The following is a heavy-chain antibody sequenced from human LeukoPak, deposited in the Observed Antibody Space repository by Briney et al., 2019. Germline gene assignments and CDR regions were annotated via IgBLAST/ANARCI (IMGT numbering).Heavy chain of an antibody. CDR3: ARTVGGYYGWFDP. D-gene: IGHD3-3*01. J-gene: IGHJ5*02. CDR2: IYTSGST. Sequence: MTSETLSLTCTDSGGSISSYYWSWIRQPPGKGLEWIGYIYTSGSTNYNPSLKSRVTISVDTSKNQFSLKLSSVTAADTAVYYCARTVGGYYGWFDPWGQGTLVTVSS. CDR1: GGSISSYY. V-gene: IGHV4-4*09.